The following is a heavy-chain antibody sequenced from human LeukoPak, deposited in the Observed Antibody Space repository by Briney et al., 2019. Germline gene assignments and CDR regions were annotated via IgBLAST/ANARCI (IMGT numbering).Heavy chain of an antibody. D-gene: IGHD4-23*01. V-gene: IGHV3-11*01. CDR3: AGGDYGGNPYFDY. CDR2: ISSSGSTI. CDR1: GFTFSDYY. J-gene: IGHJ4*02. Sequence: GGSLRLSCAASGFTFSDYYMSWIRQAPGKGLEWVSYISSSGSTIYYADSAKGRFTISRDNAKNSLYLQMNSLRAEDTAVYYCAGGDYGGNPYFDYWGQGTLVTVSS.